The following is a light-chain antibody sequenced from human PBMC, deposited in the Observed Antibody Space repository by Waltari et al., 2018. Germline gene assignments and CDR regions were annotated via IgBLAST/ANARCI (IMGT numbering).Light chain of an antibody. CDR2: GVS. CDR1: QNVFGD. V-gene: IGKV3-15*01. J-gene: IGKJ2*01. Sequence: DIVMTQSPATLSVSPGERASLSCRASQNVFGDLAWYQMKIGRAPRLLIFGVSTRATGVPARFSGSGSGTEFTLTISSLQSEDSAVYYCQQDTSWPRTFGQGPSWRS. CDR3: QQDTSWPRT.